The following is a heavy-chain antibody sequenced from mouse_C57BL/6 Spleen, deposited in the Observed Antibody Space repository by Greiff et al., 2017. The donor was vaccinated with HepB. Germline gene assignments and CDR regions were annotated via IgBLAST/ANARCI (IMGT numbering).Heavy chain of an antibody. Sequence: VQLQQSGPELVKPGASVKLSCKASGYAFSSSWMNWVKQRPGKGLEWIGRIYPGDGDTNYNEKFKGKATLTADKSSSTAYMQLSSLTSEDSAVYGGARWNNGSSYGYFDVWGKGTTVTVSS. D-gene: IGHD1-1*01. CDR1: GYAFSSSW. CDR3: ARWNNGSSYGYFDV. V-gene: IGHV1-82*01. CDR2: IYPGDGDT. J-gene: IGHJ1*03.